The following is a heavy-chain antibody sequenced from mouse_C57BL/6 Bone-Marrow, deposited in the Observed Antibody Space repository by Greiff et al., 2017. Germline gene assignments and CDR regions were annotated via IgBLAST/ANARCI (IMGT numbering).Heavy chain of an antibody. J-gene: IGHJ2*01. CDR2: IYPSDSET. CDR1: GYTFTSYW. V-gene: IGHV1-61*01. CDR3: TRKSFGSCDFDY. Sequence: VQLQQPGAELVRPGSSVKLSCKASGYTFTSYWMDWVKQRPGQGLEWIGNIYPSDSETHYNQKFKGKATLTVDKSSSTAYMQLSSLTSEDSAVYCCTRKSFGSCDFDYWGQGTTLTVSS. D-gene: IGHD1-1*01.